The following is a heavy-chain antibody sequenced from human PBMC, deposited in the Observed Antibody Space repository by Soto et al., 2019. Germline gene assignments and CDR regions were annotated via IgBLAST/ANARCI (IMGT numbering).Heavy chain of an antibody. Sequence: QPGGSLRLSCAASGSTFSSYAMSWVRQAPGKGLEWVSAISGSGGSTYYADSVKGRFTISRDNSKNTLYLQMNSLRAEDTAVYYCAKSAMVYYYYGMDVWGQGTTVTVSS. CDR2: ISGSGGST. CDR1: GSTFSSYA. V-gene: IGHV3-23*01. J-gene: IGHJ6*02. CDR3: AKSAMVYYYYGMDV. D-gene: IGHD5-18*01.